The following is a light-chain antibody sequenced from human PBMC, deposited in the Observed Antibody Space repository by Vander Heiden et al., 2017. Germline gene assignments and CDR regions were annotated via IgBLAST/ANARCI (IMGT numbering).Light chain of an antibody. J-gene: IGKJ3*01. CDR1: QSISSY. CDR2: AAS. V-gene: IGKV1-39*01. Sequence: DIQMTQSPSSLSASVGDRVTITCRASQSISSYLNWYQQKPGKAPKLLLYAASSLQSGVPSRFSGSGSGTDFTLTISSLQPEDFATYYCQQSDSTPFTFGHGTKVDIK. CDR3: QQSDSTPFT.